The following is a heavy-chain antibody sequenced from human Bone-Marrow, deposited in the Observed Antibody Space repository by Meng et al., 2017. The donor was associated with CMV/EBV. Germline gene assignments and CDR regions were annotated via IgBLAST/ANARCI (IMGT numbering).Heavy chain of an antibody. CDR1: GFTFSSYG. J-gene: IGHJ4*02. Sequence: GESLKISCVASGFTFSSYGMHWVRQAPEKGLEWVSSISSSSSYIYYADSVKGRFTISRDNAKNSLYLQMNSLRAEDTAVYYCASFSSWGQGTLVTVSS. V-gene: IGHV3-21*01. CDR2: ISSSSSYI. D-gene: IGHD3-3*02. CDR3: ASFSS.